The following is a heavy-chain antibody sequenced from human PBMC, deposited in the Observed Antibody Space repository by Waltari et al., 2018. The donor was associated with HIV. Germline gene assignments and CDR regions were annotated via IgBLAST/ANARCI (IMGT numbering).Heavy chain of an antibody. V-gene: IGHV3-11*01. Sequence: QVQLVESGGGLVKPGGSLRPSCAASGLPFLHYHMTWLRQAPGKGLEWVSYISSSGSTIYYADSVKGRFTISRDNAKNSLYLQMNSLRAEDTAVYYCASDGDGSPFDIWGQGTMVTVSS. CDR1: GLPFLHYH. CDR2: ISSSGSTI. J-gene: IGHJ3*02. CDR3: ASDGDGSPFDI.